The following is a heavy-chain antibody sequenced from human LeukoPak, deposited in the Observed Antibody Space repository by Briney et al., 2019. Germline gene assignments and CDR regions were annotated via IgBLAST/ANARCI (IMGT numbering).Heavy chain of an antibody. V-gene: IGHV4-39*01. D-gene: IGHD3-22*01. CDR3: ARGGGTDYYDSSGPPKE. CDR1: GGSISSSSYY. J-gene: IGHJ4*02. CDR2: IYYSGST. Sequence: SETLSLTCTVSGGSISSSSYYWGWIRQPPGKGLEWIGSIYYSGSTYYNPSLKSRVTISVDTSKNQFSLKLSSVTAADTAVYYCARGGGTDYYDSSGPPKEWGQGTLVTVSS.